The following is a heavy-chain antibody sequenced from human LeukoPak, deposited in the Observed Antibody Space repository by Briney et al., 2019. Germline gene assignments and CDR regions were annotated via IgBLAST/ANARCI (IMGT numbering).Heavy chain of an antibody. D-gene: IGHD3-9*01. CDR2: IYDGGST. CDR3: ARDNYILTGYYNAFDI. J-gene: IGHJ3*02. Sequence: GGSLRLSCAASGSTVSSYFMSWVRQAPGKGLEWGSVIYDGGSTDYADSVKGRFTISRDNSKSTLYLQMNSLRAEDTAVYYCARDNYILTGYYNAFDIWGQGTLVTVSS. V-gene: IGHV3-53*01. CDR1: GSTVSSYF.